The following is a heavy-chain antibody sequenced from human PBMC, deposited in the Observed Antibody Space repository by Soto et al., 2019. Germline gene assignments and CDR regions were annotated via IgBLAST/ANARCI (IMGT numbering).Heavy chain of an antibody. D-gene: IGHD3-10*01. CDR3: THSTDATLTMALDY. J-gene: IGHJ4*02. Sequence: SGPTLVNPTQTLTLTCTFSGFSLSTSGVGVGWIRQPPGKALEWLALIYWDDYKRYRPSLKSRLSITKDTSKNQVVLTMTNMDPVDTATYYCTHSTDATLTMALDYWGQGTLVTVSS. CDR1: GFSLSTSGVG. CDR2: IYWDDYK. V-gene: IGHV2-5*02.